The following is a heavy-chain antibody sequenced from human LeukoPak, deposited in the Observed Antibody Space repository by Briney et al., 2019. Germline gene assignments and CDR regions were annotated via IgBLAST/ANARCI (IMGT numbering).Heavy chain of an antibody. Sequence: GGSLRLSCAASGFTFSDCYMSWIRQAPGKGLEWVSYISSSGSTIYYADSVKGRFTISRDNAKNSLYLQMNSLRAEDTAVYYCASYYYGSGSYPTRDYWGQGTLVTVSS. D-gene: IGHD3-10*01. CDR3: ASYYYGSGSYPTRDY. J-gene: IGHJ4*02. CDR2: ISSSGSTI. V-gene: IGHV3-11*01. CDR1: GFTFSDCY.